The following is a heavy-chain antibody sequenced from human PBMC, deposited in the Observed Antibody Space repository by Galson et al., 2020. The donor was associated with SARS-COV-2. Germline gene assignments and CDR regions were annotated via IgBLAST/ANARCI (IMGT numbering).Heavy chain of an antibody. D-gene: IGHD5-12*01. CDR2: IYPGDSET. V-gene: IGHV5-51*01. J-gene: IGHJ4*02. Sequence: KIGESLKISCKVSGYSFTNFWIGWVRQMPGKGLEWMGIIYPGDSETRYSPSFQGQIVISADKSINTAYLQWISLKASDTAMYYCARKLIGNTPNDAYSGYDLDSWGQGPLVTVSS. CDR3: ARKLIGNTPNDAYSGYDLDS. CDR1: GYSFTNFW.